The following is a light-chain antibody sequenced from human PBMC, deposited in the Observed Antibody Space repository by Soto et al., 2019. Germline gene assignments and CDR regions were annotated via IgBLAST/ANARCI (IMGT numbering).Light chain of an antibody. Sequence: DIQMTQSPSTLSASVGDRVTITCRASQSISSWLAWYQQKPGKAPKLLIYDASSLESGVQTRFSGSGSGTEFTLTNSSLQPDDFATYYCQQYNSYWYTFGQGTKLEIK. CDR1: QSISSW. V-gene: IGKV1-5*01. CDR3: QQYNSYWYT. CDR2: DAS. J-gene: IGKJ2*01.